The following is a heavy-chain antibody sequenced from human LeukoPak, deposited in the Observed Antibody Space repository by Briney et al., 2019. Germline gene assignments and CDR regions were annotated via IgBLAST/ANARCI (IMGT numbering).Heavy chain of an antibody. CDR1: GFTFGDYP. CDR3: AKGQLESCSGSRCYAFDY. Sequence: GGSLRLSCTASGFTFGDYPMYWVRQAPGKRLEWVSVITGSGGSTYYADSVKGRFTISRDNSKNTLYLQMNSLRGEDTAIYYCAKGQLESCSGSRCYAFDYWGQGTLVTVSS. CDR2: ITGSGGST. D-gene: IGHD2-15*01. J-gene: IGHJ4*02. V-gene: IGHV3-23*01.